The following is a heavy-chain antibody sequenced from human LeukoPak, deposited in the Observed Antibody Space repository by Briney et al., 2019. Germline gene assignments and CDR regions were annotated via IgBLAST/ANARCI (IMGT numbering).Heavy chain of an antibody. V-gene: IGHV3-74*01. CDR3: ARDRLKNIAVADFDY. Sequence: GGSLRLSCAASGFTFSSYWMHWVRQAPGKGLVWVSRINSDGSSTSYADSVKGRFTISRDNAKNSLYLQMNSLRAEDTAVYCCARDRLKNIAVADFDYWGQGTLVTVSS. D-gene: IGHD6-19*01. J-gene: IGHJ4*02. CDR2: INSDGSST. CDR1: GFTFSSYW.